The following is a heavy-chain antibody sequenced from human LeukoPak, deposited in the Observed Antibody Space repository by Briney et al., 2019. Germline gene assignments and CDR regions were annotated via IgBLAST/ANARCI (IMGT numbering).Heavy chain of an antibody. CDR2: IYYSGST. CDR1: GGSISSYY. CDR3: ARGVTPSY. Sequence: NPSQTLSLTCTVSGGSISSYYWSWIRQPPGKGLEWIGYIYYSGSTNYNPSLKSRVTISVDTSKNQFSLKLSSVPAADTAVYYCARGVTPSYWGQGTLVTVSS. J-gene: IGHJ4*02. V-gene: IGHV4-59*01. D-gene: IGHD4-23*01.